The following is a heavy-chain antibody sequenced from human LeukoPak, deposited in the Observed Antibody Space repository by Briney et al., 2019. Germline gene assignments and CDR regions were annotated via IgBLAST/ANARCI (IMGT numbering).Heavy chain of an antibody. CDR3: AREGYSMIDAFDI. D-gene: IGHD2/OR15-2a*01. CDR2: IYFSGST. V-gene: IGHV4-59*01. CDR1: GGSIRSYY. J-gene: IGHJ3*02. Sequence: PSETLSLTCTVSGGSIRSYYWSWIRQPPGKGLEWLGYIYFSGSTKYNPSVTSRVTLSVDTSKNQISLKLRSVTAADTAVYFCAREGYSMIDAFDIWGQGTMVTVSS.